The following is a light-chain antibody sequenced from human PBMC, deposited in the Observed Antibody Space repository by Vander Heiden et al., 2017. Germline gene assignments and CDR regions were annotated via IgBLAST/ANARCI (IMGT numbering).Light chain of an antibody. Sequence: DIQMIQSPSSLSASVGDRVTITCQASQDISNYVNWYQQKPGKAPKLLIYDATSLQTGVPSRFSGSGSGTDFTFTISSLQPEDIATYYCQQYDNPPPNFGQGTRLEI. CDR2: DAT. V-gene: IGKV1-33*01. J-gene: IGKJ5*01. CDR3: QQYDNPPPN. CDR1: QDISNY.